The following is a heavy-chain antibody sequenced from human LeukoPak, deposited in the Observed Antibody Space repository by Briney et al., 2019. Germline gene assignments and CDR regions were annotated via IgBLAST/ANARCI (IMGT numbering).Heavy chain of an antibody. CDR3: ARYSSIAVAGTTPRTFDY. J-gene: IGHJ4*02. Sequence: KSSETLSLTCAVYGGSFSGYYWSWIRQPPGKGLEWIGEVNHSGSTKYSPSLKSRVTISVDTSKNQFSLKLSSVTAADTAVYYCARYSSIAVAGTTPRTFDYWGQGTLVTVSS. CDR1: GGSFSGYY. D-gene: IGHD6-19*01. V-gene: IGHV4-34*01. CDR2: VNHSGST.